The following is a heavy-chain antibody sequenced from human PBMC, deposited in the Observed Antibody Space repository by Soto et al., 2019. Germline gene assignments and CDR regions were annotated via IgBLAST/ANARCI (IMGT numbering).Heavy chain of an antibody. Sequence: EVQLLESGGGLVQPGGSLRLSCAASGFTFSSNAMSWVRQAPGKGLEWVSAISGSGGNTYYADSVKGRFTISRDNSKNTLYLQMNRLRAEDTAVYYCAKGDCSSTSCYSTRIYYYYYMDVWGKGTTVTVSS. J-gene: IGHJ6*03. CDR1: GFTFSSNA. D-gene: IGHD2-2*01. CDR2: ISGSGGNT. CDR3: AKGDCSSTSCYSTRIYYYYYMDV. V-gene: IGHV3-23*01.